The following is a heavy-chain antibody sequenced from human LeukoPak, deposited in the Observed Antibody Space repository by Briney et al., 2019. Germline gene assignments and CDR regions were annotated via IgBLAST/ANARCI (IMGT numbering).Heavy chain of an antibody. V-gene: IGHV1-18*01. CDR1: GYTFTSYG. Sequence: ASVKVSCKASGYTFTSYGIRWVRQAPGQGLEWMGWISTNHGNTYYAQNPHGRVTMTTDTTTTTAYMELRSLRSDDTAVSYCARADYCRSTSCYTSYMDVWGKGTTVTVSS. J-gene: IGHJ6*03. CDR2: ISTNHGNT. D-gene: IGHD2-2*02. CDR3: ARADYCRSTSCYTSYMDV.